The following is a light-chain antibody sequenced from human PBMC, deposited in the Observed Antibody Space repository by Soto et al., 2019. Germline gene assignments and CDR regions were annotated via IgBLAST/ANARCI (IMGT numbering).Light chain of an antibody. J-gene: IGKJ4*01. CDR3: QQLNGYQLA. V-gene: IGKV1-9*01. Sequence: DIQLTQSPSFLSASVGDTVTITCRYSQCMRPYLAWYQQNPGKVPKLLIRSASTLQSGVPPRFSGGGSGTEFTLTISTLQPDDSGIYYCQQLNGYQLAFGGGTNVEIK. CDR1: QCMRPY. CDR2: SAS.